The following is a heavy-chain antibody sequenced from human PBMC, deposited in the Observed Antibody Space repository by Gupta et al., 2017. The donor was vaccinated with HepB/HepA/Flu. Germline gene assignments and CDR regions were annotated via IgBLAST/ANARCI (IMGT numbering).Heavy chain of an antibody. CDR1: GSTFSNHW. CDR2: IKQDASEL. J-gene: IGHJ4*02. V-gene: IGHV3-7*01. Sequence: EVQLVESGGDLVQPGGSLRLSCAASGSTFSNHWMDWARQAPGKGLEWVATIKQDASELYYVTSVRGRFTISRDNGKTSLYLQMNSLRAEDTAIYYCASVWDMGYWGQGTLVTVSS. CDR3: ASVWDMGY. D-gene: IGHD1-26*01.